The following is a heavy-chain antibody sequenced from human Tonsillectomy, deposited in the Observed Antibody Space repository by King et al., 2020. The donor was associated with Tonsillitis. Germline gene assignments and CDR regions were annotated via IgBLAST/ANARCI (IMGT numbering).Heavy chain of an antibody. CDR3: ARAGSGMGDAFDI. CDR1: GGTFSSYA. Sequence: GQLVQSGAEVKKPGSSVKVSCKASGGTFSSYAISWVRQAPGQGLEWMGRIIPILGIANYAQKFQGRVTLTADISTSTVYMELSSLRSEDTAVYYCARAGSGMGDAFDIWGQGTTVTVSS. J-gene: IGHJ3*02. D-gene: IGHD3-10*01. V-gene: IGHV1-69*09. CDR2: IIPILGIA.